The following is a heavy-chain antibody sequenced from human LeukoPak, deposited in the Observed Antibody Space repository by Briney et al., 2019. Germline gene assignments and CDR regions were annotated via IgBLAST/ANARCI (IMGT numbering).Heavy chain of an antibody. CDR2: IIPIFGTA. J-gene: IGHJ4*02. D-gene: IGHD6-13*01. Sequence: SVKVSCKASGGTFNSYAISWVRQAPGQGLEWMGGIIPIFGTANYAQKFQGRVTITADESTSTAYMELSSLRSEDTAEYYCARDRVAAAGTVVAYNYWGQGTLVTVSS. V-gene: IGHV1-69*13. CDR3: ARDRVAAAGTVVAYNY. CDR1: GGTFNSYA.